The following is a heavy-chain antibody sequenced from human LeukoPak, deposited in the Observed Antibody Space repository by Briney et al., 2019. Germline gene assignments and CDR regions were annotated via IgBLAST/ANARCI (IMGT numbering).Heavy chain of an antibody. CDR3: ARGSRKYQLLGYYYYYYMDV. CDR1: GYTFTSYG. J-gene: IGHJ6*03. D-gene: IGHD2-2*01. CDR2: MNPNSGNT. V-gene: IGHV1-8*02. Sequence: ASVKVSCKASGYTFTSYGINWVRQATGQGLEWMGWMNPNSGNTGYAQKFQGRVTMTRNTSISTAYMELSSLRSEDTAVYYCARGSRKYQLLGYYYYYYMDVWGKGTTVTISS.